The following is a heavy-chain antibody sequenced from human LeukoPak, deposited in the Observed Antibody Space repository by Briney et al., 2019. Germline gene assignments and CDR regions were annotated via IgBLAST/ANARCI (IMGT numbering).Heavy chain of an antibody. CDR3: AKSLGVGGYTRYKGFDQ. CDR2: ISNSDGST. Sequence: GGSLRLSCAASGFTFSSYAMHWVRQAPGKRVECVSSISNSDGSTYYADFVKGRFTISRDNSKTTLHLQMNSLRAEDTAVYYCAKSLGVGGYTRYKGFDQWGQGTLVTVSS. D-gene: IGHD5-24*01. V-gene: IGHV3-23*01. J-gene: IGHJ4*02. CDR1: GFTFSSYA.